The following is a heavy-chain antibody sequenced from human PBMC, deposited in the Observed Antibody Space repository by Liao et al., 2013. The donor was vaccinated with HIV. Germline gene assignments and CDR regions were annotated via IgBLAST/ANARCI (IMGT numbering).Heavy chain of an antibody. CDR2: ISFSGGT. CDR3: ARDLPPLY. CDR1: GGSISSNY. Sequence: QVQLQESGPGLVKPSKTLSLTCSVSGGSISSNYWSWIRQSPGKGLEWIGYISFSGGTNYNPSLKSRVTISVDTSKNQFSLHLNSVTAADTAVYYCARDLPPLYWGQGILVSVSS. V-gene: IGHV4-59*01. J-gene: IGHJ4*02.